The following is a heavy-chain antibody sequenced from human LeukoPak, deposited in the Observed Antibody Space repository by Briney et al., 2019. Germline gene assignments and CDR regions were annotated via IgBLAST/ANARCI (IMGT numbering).Heavy chain of an antibody. CDR2: ISYDGSNK. V-gene: IGHV3-30*04. D-gene: IGHD6-19*01. CDR1: GFTFSSYA. CDR3: ARGIAVAAPFDY. Sequence: GESLRLSCAASGFTFSSYAMHWVRQAPGEGLEWVAVISYDGSNKYYADSVKGRFTISRDNSKNTLYLQMNSLRAEDTAVYYCARGIAVAAPFDYWGQGTLVTVSS. J-gene: IGHJ4*02.